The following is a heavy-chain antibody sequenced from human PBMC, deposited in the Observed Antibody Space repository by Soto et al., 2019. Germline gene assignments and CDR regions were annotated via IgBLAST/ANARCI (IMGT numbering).Heavy chain of an antibody. CDR1: GFTFSYHW. V-gene: IGHV3-74*01. CDR3: TSLSSAVGYYAWGI. D-gene: IGHD3-16*01. CDR2: TTVDGSSI. Sequence: EVQLVESGGGLVQPGGSLRLSCAPAGFTFSYHWVHWVRQPPRKGLEWVSRTTVDGSSISYPDSVERRLTISRDIAKNTFYLQMSSLRVKDTAVYYGTSLSSAVGYYAWGIWGQGTMITVSS. J-gene: IGHJ3*02.